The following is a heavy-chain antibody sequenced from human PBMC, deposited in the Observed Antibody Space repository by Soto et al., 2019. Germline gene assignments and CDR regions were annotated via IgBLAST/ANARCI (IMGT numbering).Heavy chain of an antibody. CDR3: AHRGYMSGNWDQGYLDY. D-gene: IGHD7-27*01. CDR1: GFSLSTSGVG. J-gene: IGHJ4*02. V-gene: IGHV2-5*02. CDR2: IYWDDDK. Sequence: QITLKESGPPRVKPTQTLTLTCNFSGFSLSTSGVGVAWLRQPPGKALEWLAVIYWDDDKRYSPSLKNRLTIYTDTSKHQVVLTMTPMDPADTATYFCAHRGYMSGNWDQGYLDYWGPGILLAVSS.